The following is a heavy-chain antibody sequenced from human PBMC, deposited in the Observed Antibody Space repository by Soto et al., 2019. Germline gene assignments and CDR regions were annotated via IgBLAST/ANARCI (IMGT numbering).Heavy chain of an antibody. Sequence: SETLSLTCTVSGGSISRSSYYWGWIRQPPGKGLEWIGSIYYSGSTYYNPSLKSRVTISVDTSKNQFSLKLSSVTAADTAVYYCARHRYCSSTSCYVFDYWGQGTLVTVSS. CDR3: ARHRYCSSTSCYVFDY. V-gene: IGHV4-39*01. CDR2: IYYSGST. CDR1: GGSISRSSYY. J-gene: IGHJ4*02. D-gene: IGHD2-2*01.